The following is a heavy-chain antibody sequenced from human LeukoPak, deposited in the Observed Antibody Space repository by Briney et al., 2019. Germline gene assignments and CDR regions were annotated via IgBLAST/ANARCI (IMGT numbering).Heavy chain of an antibody. J-gene: IGHJ3*02. D-gene: IGHD2-15*01. CDR1: GGSINY. CDR2: IYTRGST. CDR3: ARGRYCSADICSGGDAFDI. V-gene: IGHV4-4*07. Sequence: SETLSLTCTVSGGSINYWSWIRQPAGKGLEWIGRIYTRGSTNYNPSLKSRVTMSVDTSKNKFSLKLSSVTAADTAVYYCARGRYCSADICSGGDAFDIWGQGTMVSVSS.